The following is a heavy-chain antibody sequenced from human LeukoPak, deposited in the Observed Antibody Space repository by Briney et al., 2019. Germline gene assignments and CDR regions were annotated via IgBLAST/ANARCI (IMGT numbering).Heavy chain of an antibody. CDR3: ARAMGPSDAFDI. Sequence: PSETLSLTCTVSGGSISSYYWSWIRQPPGKGLEWIGYIYYSGSTNYNPSLKSLVTISVDTSKHQSSLKLSSVTAADTAVYYCARAMGPSDAFDIWGQGTMVTVSS. V-gene: IGHV4-59*01. D-gene: IGHD3-10*01. CDR1: GGSISSYY. CDR2: IYYSGST. J-gene: IGHJ3*02.